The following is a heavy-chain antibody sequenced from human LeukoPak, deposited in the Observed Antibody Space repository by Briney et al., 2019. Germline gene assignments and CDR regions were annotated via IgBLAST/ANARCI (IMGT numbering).Heavy chain of an antibody. Sequence: SETLSLTCTVSGGSISSYYWSWIRQPPGKGLEWIGYIYYSGSTNYNPSLKSRVTISVDTSKNQFSLKLRSVTAADTAVYYCARGFSLVTSGWFDPWGQGSLVTVSS. D-gene: IGHD2-2*01. CDR2: IYYSGST. J-gene: IGHJ5*02. CDR1: GGSISSYY. V-gene: IGHV4-59*01. CDR3: ARGFSLVTSGWFDP.